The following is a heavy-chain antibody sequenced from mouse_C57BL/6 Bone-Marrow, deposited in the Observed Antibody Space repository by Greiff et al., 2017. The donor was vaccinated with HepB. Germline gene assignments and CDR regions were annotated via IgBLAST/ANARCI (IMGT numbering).Heavy chain of an antibody. Sequence: EVKVVESGPSLVRPSQTLSLTCTVTGFSINSDCYWIWIRQFPGNKLEYIGYTFYSGITYYNPSLESRTYITRDTSKNQFSLKLSSVTTEDTATYYCARVITTVVGDWYFDVWGTGTTVTVSS. J-gene: IGHJ1*03. D-gene: IGHD1-1*01. CDR3: ARVITTVVGDWYFDV. V-gene: IGHV3-3*01. CDR2: TFYSGIT. CDR1: GFSINSDCY.